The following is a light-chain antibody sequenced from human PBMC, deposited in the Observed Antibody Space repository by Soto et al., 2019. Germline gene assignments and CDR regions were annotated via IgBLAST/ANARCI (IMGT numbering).Light chain of an antibody. CDR2: GKN. V-gene: IGLV1-40*01. Sequence: QSVLTQPPSVSGAPGQRVTSSCTGSSSNIGAGYDVHWYQQPPGTAPKLLIYGKNNRPSGVPDRFSGSKSGTSASLTITGLQVEDDADYYCQSYDSSLSGSYVFGTGTKV. CDR3: QSYDSSLSGSYV. J-gene: IGLJ1*01. CDR1: SSNIGAGYD.